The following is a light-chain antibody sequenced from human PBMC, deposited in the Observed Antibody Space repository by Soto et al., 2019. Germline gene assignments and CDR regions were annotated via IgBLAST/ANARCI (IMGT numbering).Light chain of an antibody. CDR2: EVN. V-gene: IGLV2-14*01. CDR3: SSYTTIVTLI. CDR1: SSDVGAYNY. J-gene: IGLJ2*01. Sequence: QSVLTQPASVSGSPGQSITISCTGTSSDVGAYNYVSWYQQHPGKPPKLIIYEVNNRPSGVSNRFSGSKSGNTASLTISGLQAEDEADYYCSSYTTIVTLIFGGGTKVTVL.